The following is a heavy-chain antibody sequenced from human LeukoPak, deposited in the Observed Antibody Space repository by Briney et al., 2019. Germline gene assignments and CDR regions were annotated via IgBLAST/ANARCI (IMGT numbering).Heavy chain of an antibody. Sequence: ASVKVSCKACGGTFSSYAISWVRQAPGQGLEWMGGIIPIFGTANYAQKFQGRVTITADESTSTAYMELSSLRSEDTAVYYCARSSVVPHDRSYYYYYMDVWGKGTTVTVS. J-gene: IGHJ6*03. CDR1: GGTFSSYA. D-gene: IGHD3-22*01. CDR3: ARSSVVPHDRSYYYYYMDV. CDR2: IIPIFGTA. V-gene: IGHV1-69*13.